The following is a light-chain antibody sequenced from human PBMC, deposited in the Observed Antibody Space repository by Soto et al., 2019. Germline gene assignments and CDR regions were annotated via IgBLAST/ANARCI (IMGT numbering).Light chain of an antibody. CDR2: EVS. CDR3: SSFTTSNTWV. CDR1: SSDVGAYDY. Sequence: QSALTQPASVSGSPGQSITISCTGTSSDVGAYDYVSWYQQHPGKAPKFMLYEVSNRPSGLSDRFSGSKSGNTASLTISGLQAEDEAVYYCSSFTTSNTWVFGGGTKLTVL. V-gene: IGLV2-14*01. J-gene: IGLJ3*02.